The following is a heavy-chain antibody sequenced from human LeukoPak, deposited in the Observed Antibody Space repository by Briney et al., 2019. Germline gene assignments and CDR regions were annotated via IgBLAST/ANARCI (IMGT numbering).Heavy chain of an antibody. J-gene: IGHJ6*04. V-gene: IGHV3-15*01. CDR3: PKDQTLFWGVGGGHVFRDV. D-gene: IGHD3-16*01. CDR2: IKSKTDGGTT. CDR1: GFTFSNAW. Sequence: GGSLRLSCAASGFTFSNAWMSWVRQAPGKGLEWVGRIKSKTDGGTTDYAAPVKGRFTISRDDSKNTLYPQMNSLKTEDTAVYYCPKDQTLFWGVGGGHVFRDVWEKGPTVTVSS.